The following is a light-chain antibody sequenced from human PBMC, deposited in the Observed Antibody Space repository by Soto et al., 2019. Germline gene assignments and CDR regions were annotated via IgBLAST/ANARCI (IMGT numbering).Light chain of an antibody. J-gene: IGKJ2*01. V-gene: IGKV3-20*01. Sequence: EIVLTQSPGTLSLSPGERATLSCRASQSVSSSYLAWYQQKPGQAPRLLIYGASSRATGIPDRFSGSGSGTACTLTLSRLEPEDFAVYYCQQYGSSPLYTFGQGTKLEIK. CDR2: GAS. CDR1: QSVSSSY. CDR3: QQYGSSPLYT.